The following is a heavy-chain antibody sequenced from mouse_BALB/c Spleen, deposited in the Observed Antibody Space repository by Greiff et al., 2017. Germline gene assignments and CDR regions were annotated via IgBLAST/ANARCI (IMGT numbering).Heavy chain of an antibody. CDR1: GYTFTSYV. CDR3: ARARWLRTLYYAMDY. V-gene: IGHV1-14*01. CDR2: INPYNDGT. D-gene: IGHD2-3*01. J-gene: IGHJ4*01. Sequence: VQLQQFGPELVKPGASVKMSCKASGYTFTSYVMHWVKQKPGQGLEWIGYINPYNDGTKYNEKFKGKATLTSDKSSSTAYMELSSLTSEDSAVYYCARARWLRTLYYAMDYWGQGTSVTVSS.